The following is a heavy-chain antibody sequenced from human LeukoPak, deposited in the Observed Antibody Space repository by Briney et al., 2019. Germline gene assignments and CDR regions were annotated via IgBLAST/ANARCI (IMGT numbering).Heavy chain of an antibody. V-gene: IGHV3-48*02. CDR2: IYSGDNT. Sequence: GGSLRLSCAASGFTFSSYSMNWVRQAPGKGLEWVSVIYSGDNTYYADSVKGRFTISRDNAKSSLYLQMNSLRDEDTAMYYCARVDWASFAFDVWGQGTMVTVSS. J-gene: IGHJ3*01. D-gene: IGHD3-9*01. CDR1: GFTFSSYS. CDR3: ARVDWASFAFDV.